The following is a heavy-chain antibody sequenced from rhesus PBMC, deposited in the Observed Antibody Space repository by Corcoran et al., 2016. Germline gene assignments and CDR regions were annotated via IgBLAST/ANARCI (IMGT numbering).Heavy chain of an antibody. Sequence: QLQLQESGPGLVKPSETLSVTCAVSGGSISSSYWSWIRQAPGKGLEWIGYINGSGSSTNYNPSLKSRVTLLVDTSKNQRSLKLSSVATADTAVYYCARDVAAAGTGSPYWGQGVLVTVSS. CDR1: GGSISSSY. CDR3: ARDVAAAGTGSPY. J-gene: IGHJ4*01. D-gene: IGHD6-25*01. V-gene: IGHV4-169*02. CDR2: INGSGSST.